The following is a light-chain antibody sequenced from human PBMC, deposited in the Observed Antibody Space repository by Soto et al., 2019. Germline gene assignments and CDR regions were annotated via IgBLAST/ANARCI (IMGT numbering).Light chain of an antibody. Sequence: QSVLTQPASVSGSPGQSITISCTGTSSDVGAYNYVSWYQHHPGRAPKLIIFEVSHRPSGVSDRFSGSTSGNTASLTISGLQAEDEADYYCSSYTRTRNLLFGGGTKLTVL. CDR1: SSDVGAYNY. CDR3: SSYTRTRNLL. J-gene: IGLJ2*01. V-gene: IGLV2-14*01. CDR2: EVS.